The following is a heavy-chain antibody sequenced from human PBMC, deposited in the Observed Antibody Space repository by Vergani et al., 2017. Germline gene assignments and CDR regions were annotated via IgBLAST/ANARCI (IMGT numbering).Heavy chain of an antibody. J-gene: IGHJ3*02. CDR1: GVSMQSGSFY. Sequence: QVQLHESGPGLVKPSETLSLVCSVSGVSMQSGSFYWTWIRQTAERRLEWMGRVYPSGTTNYNPSLNGRVTISVDTSRNQFSLKLRSVTAADTAAYFCARGGLPDAFDIWGQGTLVTVSS. D-gene: IGHD3-10*01. CDR3: ARGGLPDAFDI. CDR2: VYPSGTT. V-gene: IGHV4-61*02.